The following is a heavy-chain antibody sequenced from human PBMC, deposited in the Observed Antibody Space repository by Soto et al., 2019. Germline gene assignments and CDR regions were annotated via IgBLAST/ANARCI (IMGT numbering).Heavy chain of an antibody. V-gene: IGHV4-59*08. J-gene: IGHJ6*02. CDR3: ARHRFGGSSTRKSIYYYYGMDV. D-gene: IGHD2-2*01. CDR2: IYYSGST. CDR1: GGSISSYY. Sequence: SETLSLTCTVSGGSISSYYWSWIRQPPGKGLEWIGYIYYSGSTNYNPSLKSRVTISVDTSKNQFSLKLGSVTAADTAVYYCARHRFGGSSTRKSIYYYYGMDVWGQGTTVTVSS.